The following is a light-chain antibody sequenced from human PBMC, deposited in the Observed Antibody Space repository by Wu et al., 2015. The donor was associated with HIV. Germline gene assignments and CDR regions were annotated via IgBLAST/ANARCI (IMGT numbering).Light chain of an antibody. J-gene: IGKJ2*01. Sequence: DIQMTQSPSTLSASVGDRVTITCRASQSISSWLAWYQQKPGKAPKLLIYKASSLESGVPSRFSGSGSGTEFTLTISSLQPDDFATYYCQQYNSYSEYTFGQGTKQEIK. CDR2: KAS. CDR3: QQYNSYSEYT. CDR1: QSISSW. V-gene: IGKV1-5*03.